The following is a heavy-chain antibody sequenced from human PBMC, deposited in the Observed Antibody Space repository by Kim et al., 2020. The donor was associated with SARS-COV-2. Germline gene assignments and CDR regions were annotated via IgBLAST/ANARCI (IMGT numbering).Heavy chain of an antibody. CDR3: TTLATTTYYDILTGYYRLDY. D-gene: IGHD3-9*01. CDR2: IKSKTDGGTT. J-gene: IGHJ4*02. Sequence: GGSLRLSCAASGFTFSNAWMSWVRQAPGKGLEWVGRIKSKTDGGTTDYAAPVKGRFTISRDDSKNTLYLQMNSLKTEDTAVYYCTTLATTTYYDILTGYYRLDYWGQRTLVTVSS. CDR1: GFTFSNAW. V-gene: IGHV3-15*01.